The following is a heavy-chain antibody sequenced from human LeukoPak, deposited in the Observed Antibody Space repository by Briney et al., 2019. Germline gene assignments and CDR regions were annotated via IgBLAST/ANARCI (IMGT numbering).Heavy chain of an antibody. Sequence: PSETLSLTCTVSGGSVSSSSYYWGWIRQPPMKGLEWIGSIYYSGSTEYNLSLKSRVTISVDTSRNQFSLKLSSVTAADTAVYYCARHQSYGSGTYYAPFDIWGQGILVTVSS. D-gene: IGHD3-10*01. CDR2: IYYSGST. J-gene: IGHJ4*02. V-gene: IGHV4-39*01. CDR1: GGSVSSSSYY. CDR3: ARHQSYGSGTYYAPFDI.